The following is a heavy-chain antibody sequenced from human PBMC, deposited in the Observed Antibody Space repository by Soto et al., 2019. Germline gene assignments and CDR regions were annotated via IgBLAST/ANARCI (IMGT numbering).Heavy chain of an antibody. CDR3: AREGGARSGYSGYERVYYYYYGMDV. CDR2: INPSGGST. V-gene: IGHV1-46*01. CDR1: GCTFTSYY. J-gene: IGHJ6*02. D-gene: IGHD5-12*01. Sequence: ASVKVSCKASGCTFTSYYMHWVRQAPGQGLEWMGIINPSGGSTSYAQKFQGRVTMTRDTSTSTVYMELSSLRSEDTAVYYCAREGGARSGYSGYERVYYYYYGMDVWGQGTTVTVSS.